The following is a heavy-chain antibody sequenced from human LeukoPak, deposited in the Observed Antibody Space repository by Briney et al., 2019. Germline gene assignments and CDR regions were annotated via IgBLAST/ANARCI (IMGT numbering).Heavy chain of an antibody. CDR1: GFTFSSYA. CDR3: AKDLKARVTTTDY. J-gene: IGHJ4*02. Sequence: GRSLRLSCAASGFTFSSYAMHWVRQAPGKGLEWVAVIWYDGSNKYYADSVKGRFTISRDNSKNTLYLQMNSLRAEDTAVYYCAKDLKARVTTTDYWGQGTLVTVSS. V-gene: IGHV3-33*06. CDR2: IWYDGSNK. D-gene: IGHD4-17*01.